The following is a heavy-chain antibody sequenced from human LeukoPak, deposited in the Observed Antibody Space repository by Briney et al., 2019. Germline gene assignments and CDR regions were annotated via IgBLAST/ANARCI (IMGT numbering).Heavy chain of an antibody. D-gene: IGHD2/OR15-2a*01. Sequence: GGSLRLSCAASGFTFSTYAMSWVRQAPGKGPEWVSVISGSDDSAHYADSLKGRFTISRDNSKNTLDLQMNSLRAEDTAVYYCAISMQGISAFYVTYFDYWGQGTLVTVSS. CDR1: GFTFSTYA. CDR2: ISGSDDSA. V-gene: IGHV3-23*01. J-gene: IGHJ4*02. CDR3: AISMQGISAFYVTYFDY.